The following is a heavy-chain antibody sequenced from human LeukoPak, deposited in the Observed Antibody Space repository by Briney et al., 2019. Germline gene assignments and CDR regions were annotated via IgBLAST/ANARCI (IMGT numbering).Heavy chain of an antibody. CDR3: AREGTRGYCGGGSCSSLGY. CDR2: IIPIFGTA. D-gene: IGHD2-15*01. J-gene: IGHJ4*02. CDR1: GGTFSSYA. Sequence: SVKVSCKASGGTFSSYAISWVRQAPGQGLEWMGGIIPIFGTANYAQKFQGRVTITADKSTSTAYMELSSLRSEDTAVYYCAREGTRGYCGGGSCSSLGYWGQGTLVTVSS. V-gene: IGHV1-69*06.